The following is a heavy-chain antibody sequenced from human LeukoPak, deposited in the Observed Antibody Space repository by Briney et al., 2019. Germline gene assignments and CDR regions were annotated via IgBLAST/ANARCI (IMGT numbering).Heavy chain of an antibody. D-gene: IGHD5-18*01. CDR2: IYHSGST. CDR3: ARGMDTAMASIDY. CDR1: GYSISSGYY. Sequence: SETLSLTCTVSGYSISSGYYWGWIRQPPGKGLEWIGSIYHSGSTYYNPSHKSRVTISVDTSKNQFSLKLSSVTAADTAVYYCARGMDTAMASIDYWGQGTLVTVSS. J-gene: IGHJ4*02. V-gene: IGHV4-38-2*02.